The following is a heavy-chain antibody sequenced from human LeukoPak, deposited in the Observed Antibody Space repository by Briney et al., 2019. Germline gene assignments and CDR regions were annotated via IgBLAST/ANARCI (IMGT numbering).Heavy chain of an antibody. J-gene: IGHJ4*02. CDR2: IRGSGGST. CDR1: GFTFSSFA. V-gene: IGHV3-23*01. Sequence: GGPLRLSCAASGFTFSSFAMRWVRQAPGKGLEWVSSIRGSGGSTYYADSVKGRFTISRDNSKNMLYLQMNSLRAEDTAVYYCAKVLPYGDYGFDYWGQGTLVTVSS. CDR3: AKVLPYGDYGFDY. D-gene: IGHD4-17*01.